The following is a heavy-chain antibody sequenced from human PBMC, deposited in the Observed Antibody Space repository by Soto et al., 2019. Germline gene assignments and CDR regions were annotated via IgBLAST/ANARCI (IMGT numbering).Heavy chain of an antibody. CDR1: GGSFSSYY. Sequence: QVQLQQWGDGLLKPSETLSLTCAVYGGSFSSYYWSWIRQSPGKGLEWIGDINRIGSANYNPSLTGRVTMSVDSSKNQFYLRLTSVTAADTAMYYCARGGVDMIRGITGKRTWLDPWGQGTLVIVS. J-gene: IGHJ5*02. CDR2: INRIGSA. D-gene: IGHD3-10*01. V-gene: IGHV4-34*01. CDR3: ARGGVDMIRGITGKRTWLDP.